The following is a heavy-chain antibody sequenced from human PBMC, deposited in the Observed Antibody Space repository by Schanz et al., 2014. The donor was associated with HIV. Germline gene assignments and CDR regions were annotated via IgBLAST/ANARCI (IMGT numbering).Heavy chain of an antibody. CDR2: ISDTGTTT. Sequence: VQLMESGGGLVKPGGSLRLSCAASGFTFNDYYMTWIRQAPGKGLEWVSYISDTGTTTYYADSMKGRFTISRDNAKTRLYPQMNRLRHEDTAVYYCVTVHSPTVKIAVVMDYYYSAMDVWGQGTTVTVSS. V-gene: IGHV3-11*04. CDR1: GFTFNDYY. CDR3: VTVHSPTVKIAVVMDYYYSAMDV. J-gene: IGHJ6*02. D-gene: IGHD3-22*01.